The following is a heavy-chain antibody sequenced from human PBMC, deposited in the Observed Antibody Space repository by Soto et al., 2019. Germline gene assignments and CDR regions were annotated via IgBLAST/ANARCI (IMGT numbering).Heavy chain of an antibody. J-gene: IGHJ4*02. Sequence: SETLSLTCTVSGGSISSYYWSWIRQPPGKGLEWIGYIYYSGSTNYNPSLKSRVTISVDTSKNQFSLKLSSVTAADTAVYYCARDRDGYNLGYFDYWGQGTLVTVSS. CDR2: IYYSGST. V-gene: IGHV4-59*01. CDR3: ARDRDGYNLGYFDY. D-gene: IGHD5-12*01. CDR1: GGSISSYY.